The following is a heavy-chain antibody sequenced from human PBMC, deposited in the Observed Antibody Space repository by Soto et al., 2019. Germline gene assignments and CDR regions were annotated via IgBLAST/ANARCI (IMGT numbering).Heavy chain of an antibody. D-gene: IGHD6-6*01. CDR3: ARTAARYNWFDP. CDR1: GGSFSGYY. Sequence: QVQLQQWGAGLLKPSETLSLTCAVYGGSFSGYYWSWIRQPPGKGLEWIGEINHSGSTNYNPSLKSRVTISVDTSKNQFSLKLSSVTAADTAVYYCARTAARYNWFDPWGQGTLVTVSS. V-gene: IGHV4-34*01. CDR2: INHSGST. J-gene: IGHJ5*02.